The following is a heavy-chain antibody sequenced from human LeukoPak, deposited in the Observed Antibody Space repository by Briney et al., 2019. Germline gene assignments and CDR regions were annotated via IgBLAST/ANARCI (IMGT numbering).Heavy chain of an antibody. CDR3: AKADSSGYYPTDYFDY. V-gene: IGHV3-23*01. Sequence: GGSLRLSCAASGSTFSSYAMSWVRQAPGKGLEWVSAISGSGGSTYYADSVKGRFTISRDNSKNTLYLQMNSLRAEDTAVYYCAKADSSGYYPTDYFDYWGQGTLVTVSS. CDR2: ISGSGGST. J-gene: IGHJ4*02. D-gene: IGHD3-22*01. CDR1: GSTFSSYA.